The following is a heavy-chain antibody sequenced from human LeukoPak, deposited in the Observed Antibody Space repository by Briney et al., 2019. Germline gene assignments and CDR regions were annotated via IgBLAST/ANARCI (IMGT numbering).Heavy chain of an antibody. D-gene: IGHD3-22*01. CDR1: GGSISTYY. CDR3: ARVRRRYYDSSGLYYFDY. Sequence: PSETLSLTCTVSGGSISTYYWTWIRQPPGKGLEWIGYIYYSGNTNYNPSLKSRVTISLDTSKNQFSLKLSSVTAADTAVYYCARVRRRYYDSSGLYYFDYWGQGTLVTVSS. J-gene: IGHJ4*02. V-gene: IGHV4-59*08. CDR2: IYYSGNT.